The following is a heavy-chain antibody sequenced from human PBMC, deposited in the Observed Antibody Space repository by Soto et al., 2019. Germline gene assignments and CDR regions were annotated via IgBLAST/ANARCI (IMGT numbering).Heavy chain of an antibody. CDR3: AKERKWELLDFDY. V-gene: IGHV3-21*01. CDR1: GFTFSSYT. J-gene: IGHJ4*02. Sequence: GGSLRLSCAASGFTFSSYTMNWVRQAPGKGLEWVSSISSSGSYIHYADSVKGRFTISRDNSKNTLYLQMNSLRAEDTAVYYCAKERKWELLDFDYWGQGTLVTVSS. D-gene: IGHD1-26*01. CDR2: ISSSGSYI.